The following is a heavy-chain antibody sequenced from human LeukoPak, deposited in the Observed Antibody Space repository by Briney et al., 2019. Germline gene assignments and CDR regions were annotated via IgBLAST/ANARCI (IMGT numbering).Heavy chain of an antibody. J-gene: IGHJ4*02. Sequence: GESLKISCRASGYSFSTSWIGWVRQMPGKGLEWMGVIYPGDSDTRYSPSFQGQVTFSAAKSISTACRQWSSLESSDTTMYFCGRGADSGYEFDCWGQGNLVTVSS. CDR1: GYSFSTSW. V-gene: IGHV5-51*01. D-gene: IGHD5-12*01. CDR2: IYPGDSDT. CDR3: GRGADSGYEFDC.